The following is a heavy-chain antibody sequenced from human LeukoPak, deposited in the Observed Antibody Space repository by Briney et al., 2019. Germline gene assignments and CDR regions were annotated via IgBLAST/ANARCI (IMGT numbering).Heavy chain of an antibody. V-gene: IGHV3-7*01. CDR3: ARDLYDSSGLFDY. D-gene: IGHD3-22*01. Sequence: PGGSLRLSCAASGFTFNSYWMSWVRQAPGKGLEGVANIKQDGSEKYYADSVKGRFTISRDNAKNSLYLQMNSLRAEDTAVYYCARDLYDSSGLFDYWGQGTLVTVSS. J-gene: IGHJ4*02. CDR1: GFTFNSYW. CDR2: IKQDGSEK.